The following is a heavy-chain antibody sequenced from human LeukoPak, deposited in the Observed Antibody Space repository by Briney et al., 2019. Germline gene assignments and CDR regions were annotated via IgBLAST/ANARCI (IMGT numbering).Heavy chain of an antibody. Sequence: GGSLRPSCEASGFIFSNYWMSWVRQAPGKGLEWAAHIKQDGSEKDYADSVKGRFTISRDNAKSSLYLQMDSLRADDTTFYYCARGQSESNGARSDGSRYRFFDFWGRGKMVTVFS. CDR2: IKQDGSEK. CDR3: ARGQSESNGARSDGSRYRFFDF. V-gene: IGHV3-7*01. J-gene: IGHJ3*01. CDR1: GFIFSNYW. D-gene: IGHD3-22*01.